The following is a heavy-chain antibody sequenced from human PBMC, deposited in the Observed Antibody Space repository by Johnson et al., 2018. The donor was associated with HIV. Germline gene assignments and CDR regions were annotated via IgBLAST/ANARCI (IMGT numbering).Heavy chain of an antibody. D-gene: IGHD3-3*01. V-gene: IGHV3-30-3*01. CDR3: ARGDFWSGYPDAVDI. CDR1: GFTFSSYA. J-gene: IGHJ3*02. CDR2: ISYDGSNK. Sequence: QVQLVESGGGVVQPGRSLRLSCAASGFTFSSYAMHWVRQAPGKGLEWVAVISYDGSNKYYADSVKGRFTISRDNSKNTLYLQMNSLRAEDTAVYYCARGDFWSGYPDAVDIWGKGTMVTVSS.